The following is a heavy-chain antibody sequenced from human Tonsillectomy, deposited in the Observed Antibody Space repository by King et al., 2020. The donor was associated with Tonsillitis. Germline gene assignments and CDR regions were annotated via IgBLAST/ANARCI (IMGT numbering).Heavy chain of an antibody. CDR3: ARDGSGSSWYLDV. J-gene: IGHJ6*03. D-gene: IGHD6-13*01. V-gene: IGHV3-33*08. Sequence: HVQLVESGGGVVQPGRSLRLSCAASGFTFSSYGMHWVRQAPGKGLEWVAVIWYDGSKKYYADSVKGRFTISRDNSKNTLYLQMNSLRAEDTAAYYCARDGSGSSWYLDVWGKGTTVTVSS. CDR2: IWYDGSKK. CDR1: GFTFSSYG.